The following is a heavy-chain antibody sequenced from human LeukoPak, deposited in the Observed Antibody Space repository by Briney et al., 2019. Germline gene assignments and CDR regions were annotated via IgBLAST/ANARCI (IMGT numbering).Heavy chain of an antibody. D-gene: IGHD3-22*01. J-gene: IGHJ4*02. CDR3: ARGRGDSSGYYAY. CDR1: GFIFSSYA. Sequence: GGSLRLSCAASGFIFSSYAMSWVRQAPGKGLEWVSYISSSSSTIYYADSVKGRFTISRDNAKNSLYLQMNSLRAEDTAVYYCARGRGDSSGYYAYWGQGTLVTVSS. V-gene: IGHV3-48*01. CDR2: ISSSSSTI.